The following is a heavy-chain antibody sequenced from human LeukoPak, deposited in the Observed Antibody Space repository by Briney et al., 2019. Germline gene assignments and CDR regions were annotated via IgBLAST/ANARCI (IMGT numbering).Heavy chain of an antibody. CDR2: IYYSGST. D-gene: IGHD4-23*01. CDR1: GGSISSSSYY. J-gene: IGHJ4*02. Sequence: SETLSLTCTVSGGSISSSSYYWGWIRQPPGKGLDWIGSIYYSGSTYYNPSLKSRVTISVDTSKNQFSLKLSSVTAADTAVYYCARIQPHYGGNTQHYFDYWGQGTLVTVSS. CDR3: ARIQPHYGGNTQHYFDY. V-gene: IGHV4-39*01.